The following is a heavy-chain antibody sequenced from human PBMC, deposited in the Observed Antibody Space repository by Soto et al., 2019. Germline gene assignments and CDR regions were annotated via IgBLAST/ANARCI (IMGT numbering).Heavy chain of an antibody. J-gene: IGHJ6*02. CDR3: ARVRQLRSYGMDV. Sequence: SVKVSCKASGYTFTGYYMHWVRQAPGQGLEWMGWINPNSGGTNYAQKFQGRVTMTRDTSISTAYMELSRLRSDDTAVYYCARVRQLRSYGMDVWGQGTTVTVSS. CDR1: GYTFTGYY. V-gene: IGHV1-2*02. CDR2: INPNSGGT. D-gene: IGHD6-6*01.